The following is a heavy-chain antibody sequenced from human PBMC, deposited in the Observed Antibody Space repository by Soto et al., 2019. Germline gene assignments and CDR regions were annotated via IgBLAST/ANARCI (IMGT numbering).Heavy chain of an antibody. J-gene: IGHJ4*02. V-gene: IGHV1-69*01. CDR2: IRPICGTP. Sequence: QVQLLQSGAAVKKPGSSVTVSCKASGGTFSSYTISWVRQAPGQGLEWMAGIRPICGTPIYAQKFQDRVTSTADDSTMTAYMEMKRLTSEDTAVYYCARVIVGSRLSLDYWGQGTLVTISS. CDR1: GGTFSSYT. CDR3: ARVIVGSRLSLDY. D-gene: IGHD2-21*01.